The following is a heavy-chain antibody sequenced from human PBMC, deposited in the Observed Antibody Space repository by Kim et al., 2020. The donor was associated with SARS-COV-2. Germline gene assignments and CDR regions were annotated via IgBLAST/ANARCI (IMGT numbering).Heavy chain of an antibody. CDR1: GYTFSEYW. CDR3: ARGLMIRRLSRGVMNRFDP. CDR2: IYPGDAET. Sequence: GESLKISCKGSGYTFSEYWIGWVRQMPGKGLEWMGLIYPGDAETRYTPSFQGRISIPTNKSTSTAYLEWHSLKASDTALYYGARGLMIRRLSRGVMNRFDPWGQGTLVIVSS. J-gene: IGHJ5*02. D-gene: IGHD3-10*01. V-gene: IGHV5-51*06.